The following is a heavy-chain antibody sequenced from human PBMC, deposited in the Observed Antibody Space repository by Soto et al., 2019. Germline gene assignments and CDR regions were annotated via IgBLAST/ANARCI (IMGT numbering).Heavy chain of an antibody. V-gene: IGHV4-30-4*01. Sequence: PSETLSLSCTFSGGSLSSGGYYLRWIRPPPGKGLEWIGYIYYSGSTYYNPSLKSRVTISVDTSKNQFSPKLSSVTAADTAVYYCASASIYCSGGSCYDYWGQGTLVTVSS. D-gene: IGHD2-15*01. J-gene: IGHJ4*02. CDR2: IYYSGST. CDR3: ASASIYCSGGSCYDY. CDR1: GGSLSSGGYY.